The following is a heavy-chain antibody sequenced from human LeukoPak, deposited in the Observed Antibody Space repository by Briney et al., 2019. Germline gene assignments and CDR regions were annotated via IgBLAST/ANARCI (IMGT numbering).Heavy chain of an antibody. CDR2: IYYSGST. J-gene: IGHJ6*04. CDR1: GGSISSGGYY. V-gene: IGHV4-31*03. CDR3: ARDSSPDYGDYGVAAGMDV. D-gene: IGHD4-17*01. Sequence: PSQTLSLTCTVSGGSISSGGYYWSWIRQHPGKGLEWIGYIYYSGSTYYNPSLKSRVTISVDTSKNQFSLKLSSVTGADTAVYYCARDSSPDYGDYGVAAGMDVWGKGTTVTVSS.